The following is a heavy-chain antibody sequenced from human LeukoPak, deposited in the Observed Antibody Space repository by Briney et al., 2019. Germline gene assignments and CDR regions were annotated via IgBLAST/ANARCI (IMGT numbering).Heavy chain of an antibody. D-gene: IGHD3/OR15-3a*01. CDR3: ARERTGFYAEY. CDR1: GFTFSHYA. J-gene: IGHJ4*02. Sequence: PGGSLRLSCAASGFTFSHYAMYWVRQAPGKGLEGVALISYDGSVQYYADSVKGRFTISRDSPKNTLYLQMNSLRPEDTAVYYCARERTGFYAEYWGQGTLVTVSS. V-gene: IGHV3-30*04. CDR2: ISYDGSVQ.